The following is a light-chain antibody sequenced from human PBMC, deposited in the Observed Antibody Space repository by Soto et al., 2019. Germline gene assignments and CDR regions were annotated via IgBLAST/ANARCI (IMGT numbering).Light chain of an antibody. CDR2: AAS. J-gene: IGKJ1*01. Sequence: DIQFAQSASSLSASVLDRVTITCLSSQSISRYLNWYQQKPGKAPKLLIYAASSLLGGVPSRFSGSGSGTDFTLTISSLQPEDFALYYCQQSYSSPPTFGQGTKVHIK. CDR1: QSISRY. V-gene: IGKV1-39*01. CDR3: QQSYSSPPT.